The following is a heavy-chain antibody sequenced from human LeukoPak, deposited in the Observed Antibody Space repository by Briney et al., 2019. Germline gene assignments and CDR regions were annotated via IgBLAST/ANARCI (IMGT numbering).Heavy chain of an antibody. D-gene: IGHD6-19*01. J-gene: IGHJ4*02. CDR2: ISGSGGST. V-gene: IGHV3-23*01. CDR3: AKDLRTEGIAVAMGDY. Sequence: PGGSLRLSCAASGFTFSSYGMSWVRQAPGKGLEWVSAISGSGGSTYYADSVKGRFTISRDNSKNTLYLQMNSLRAEDTAVYYCAKDLRTEGIAVAMGDYWGQGTLVTVSS. CDR1: GFTFSSYG.